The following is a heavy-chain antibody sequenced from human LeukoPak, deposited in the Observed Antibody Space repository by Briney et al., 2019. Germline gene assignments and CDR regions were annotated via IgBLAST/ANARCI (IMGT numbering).Heavy chain of an antibody. J-gene: IGHJ4*02. CDR1: GLPIADFA. CDR3: AKESGKFDY. Sequence: PGGSLRLSCVASGLPIADFAMHWVRQAPEKGLEWVSLISGDGVSTFYADSVKGRFSISRDNSKNSLYLEMTSLRTEDAAMYYCAKESGKFDYWGQGTLVAVSS. V-gene: IGHV3-43*02. CDR2: ISGDGVST.